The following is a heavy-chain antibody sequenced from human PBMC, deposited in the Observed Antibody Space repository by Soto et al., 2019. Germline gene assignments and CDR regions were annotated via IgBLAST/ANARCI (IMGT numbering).Heavy chain of an antibody. CDR2: ISWNSGSI. CDR3: SKGAAEDCSSTSCFPDAFDI. D-gene: IGHD2-2*01. Sequence: GGSLRLSCAASGFTFDDYAMHWVRQAPGKGLEWVSGISWNSGSIGYADSVKGRFTISRDNAKNSLYLQMNKQRAEDTALYYCSKGAAEDCSSTSCFPDAFDIWGQGTMVTVSS. J-gene: IGHJ3*02. V-gene: IGHV3-9*01. CDR1: GFTFDDYA.